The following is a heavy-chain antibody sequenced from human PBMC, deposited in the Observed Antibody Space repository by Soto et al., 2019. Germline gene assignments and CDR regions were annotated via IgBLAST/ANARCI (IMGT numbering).Heavy chain of an antibody. Sequence: LILSCAAAGFTFSSYSMNWVRQAPGKGLEWVSSISSSSSYIYYADSVKGRFTISRDNAKNSLYLQMNSLRAEDTAVYYCARDGIYYGSGDRYYYYGMDVWGQGTTVTVSS. J-gene: IGHJ6*02. D-gene: IGHD3-10*01. V-gene: IGHV3-21*01. CDR3: ARDGIYYGSGDRYYYYGMDV. CDR2: ISSSSSYI. CDR1: GFTFSSYS.